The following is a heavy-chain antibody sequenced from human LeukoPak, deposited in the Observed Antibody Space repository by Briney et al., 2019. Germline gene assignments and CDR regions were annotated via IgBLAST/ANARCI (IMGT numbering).Heavy chain of an antibody. Sequence: SETLSLTCTVSGGSISSYYWSWIRQPPGKGLEWIGYIYYSGSTNYNPSLKSRVTISVDTSKNQFSLKLSSVTAADTAVYYCARIEYSSSSIYEGYYFDCWGQGTLVTVSS. CDR2: IYYSGST. J-gene: IGHJ4*02. D-gene: IGHD6-6*01. CDR3: ARIEYSSSSIYEGYYFDC. CDR1: GGSISSYY. V-gene: IGHV4-59*01.